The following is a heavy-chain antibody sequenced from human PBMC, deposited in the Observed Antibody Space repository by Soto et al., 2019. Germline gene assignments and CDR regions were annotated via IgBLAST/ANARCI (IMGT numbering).Heavy chain of an antibody. J-gene: IGHJ4*02. CDR1: GCTFSSYA. V-gene: IGHV1-69*13. D-gene: IGHD4-17*01. CDR3: ARTDYGGNSFDY. CDR2: IIPIFGTA. Sequence: ASVKVACKASGCTFSSYAISWVRQAPGQGLEWMGGIIPIFGTANYAQKFQGRVTITADESTSTAYMELSSLRSEDTAVYYCARTDYGGNSFDYWGQGTLVTVSS.